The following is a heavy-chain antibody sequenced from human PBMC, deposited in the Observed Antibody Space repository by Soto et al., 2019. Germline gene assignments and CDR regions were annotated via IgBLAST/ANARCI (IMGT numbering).Heavy chain of an antibody. J-gene: IGHJ2*01. Sequence: QVQLVQSGAEVKKPGSSVKVSCKVSGGTFSKYTINWVRQAPGQGLEWMAGIIPIYGTANYAQKFQGRISVTMYESTTTAYMELRGLRSDDTAIYYCARDRDGYNYWYFDLWGRGSLITVSS. D-gene: IGHD5-12*01. CDR2: IIPIYGTA. V-gene: IGHV1-69*01. CDR1: GGTFSKYT. CDR3: ARDRDGYNYWYFDL.